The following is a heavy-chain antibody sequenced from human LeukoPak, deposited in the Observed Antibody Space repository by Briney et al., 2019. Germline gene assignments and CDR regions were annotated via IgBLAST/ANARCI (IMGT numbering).Heavy chain of an antibody. V-gene: IGHV3-64*01. CDR1: GFTFSSYS. J-gene: IGHJ4*02. Sequence: TGGSLRLSCAASGFTFSSYSMHWVRQAPGKGLEFVSSIGTNGYETYYGNSVMGRFTISRDNSKNTLYLQMNSLRAEDTAVYYCARAYDGYSYGFLDYWGQGTLVTVSS. CDR3: ARAYDGYSYGFLDY. D-gene: IGHD5-18*01. CDR2: IGTNGYET.